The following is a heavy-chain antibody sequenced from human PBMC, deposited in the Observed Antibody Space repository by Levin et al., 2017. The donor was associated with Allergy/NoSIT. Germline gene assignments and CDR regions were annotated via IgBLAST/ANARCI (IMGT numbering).Heavy chain of an antibody. CDR1: GGTFSSYA. CDR2: IIPIFGTA. CDR3: ARDRYYYGSGSSIGLDY. Sequence: SVKVSCKASGGTFSSYAISWVRQAPGQGLEWMGGIIPIFGTANYAQKFQGRVTITAVESTSTAYMELSSLRSEDTAVYYCARDRYYYGSGSSIGLDYWGQGTLVTVSS. J-gene: IGHJ4*02. D-gene: IGHD3-10*01. V-gene: IGHV1-69*13.